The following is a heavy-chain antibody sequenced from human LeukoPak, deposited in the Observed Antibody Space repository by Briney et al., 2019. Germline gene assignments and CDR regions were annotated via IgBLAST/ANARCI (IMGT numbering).Heavy chain of an antibody. CDR3: ASYLYWWSDLGY. CDR1: GFTVSSNY. CDR2: IYSGGST. Sequence: GGSLRLSCAASGFTVSSNYMSWVRQAPGKGLEWVSVIYSGGSTYYADSVKGRFTISRDNSKNTLYLQMNSLRVEDTAVYYCASYLYWWSDLGYWGQGTLVTVSS. V-gene: IGHV3-66*01. D-gene: IGHD2-8*02. J-gene: IGHJ4*02.